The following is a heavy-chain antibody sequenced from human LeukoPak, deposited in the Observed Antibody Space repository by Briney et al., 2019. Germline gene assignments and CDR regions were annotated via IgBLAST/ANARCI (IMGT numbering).Heavy chain of an antibody. J-gene: IGHJ4*02. CDR1: GGSFSDSY. Sequence: SETLSLTCAVYGGSFSDSYWSWIRQPPGEGLEWIGEINHDGTTNYNPSLKSRLTMSADKSTNQFSLNLRSVTAAVTAVYYCARVSCTGGTCHLDSWGQGILVTVSS. D-gene: IGHD2-8*02. CDR2: INHDGTT. V-gene: IGHV4-34*10. CDR3: ARVSCTGGTCHLDS.